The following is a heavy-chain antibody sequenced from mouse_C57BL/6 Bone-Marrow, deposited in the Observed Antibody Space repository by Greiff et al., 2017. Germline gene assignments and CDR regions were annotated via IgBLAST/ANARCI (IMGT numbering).Heavy chain of an antibody. CDR3: ARKGNYDYDEDDMDV. Sequence: QVQLQQSGPGLVQPSQSLSISCTVSGFSLTSYGVHWVRQSPGKGLEWLGVIWSGGSTDYNAAFISRLSISKGNSKSQVFFKMNSMQADDTAIYYCARKGNYDYDEDDMDVWGQGTSVTVSS. J-gene: IGHJ4*01. V-gene: IGHV2-2*01. D-gene: IGHD2-4*01. CDR2: IWSGGST. CDR1: GFSLTSYG.